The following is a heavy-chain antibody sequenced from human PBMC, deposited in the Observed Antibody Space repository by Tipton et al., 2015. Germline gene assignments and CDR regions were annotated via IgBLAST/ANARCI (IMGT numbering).Heavy chain of an antibody. Sequence: TLSLTCTVSGGSFSDYYWSWIRQSPGEGLEWIGYIYYSGSTNYNPSLRSRVAMSMDTSKNQFSLKLSSVIAADTAVYYCARASIIQGYYHDSSRYYLFNSWGQGTLVTVSS. CDR3: ARASIIQGYYHDSSRYYLFNS. CDR2: IYYSGST. V-gene: IGHV4-59*01. D-gene: IGHD3-22*01. J-gene: IGHJ1*01. CDR1: GGSFSDYY.